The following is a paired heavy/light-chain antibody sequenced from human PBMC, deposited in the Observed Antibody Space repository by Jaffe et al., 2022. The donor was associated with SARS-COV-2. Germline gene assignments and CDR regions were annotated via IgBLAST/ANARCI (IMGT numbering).Light chain of an antibody. J-gene: IGLJ2*01. Sequence: QSALTQPASVSGSPGQSITISCTGTSSDVGGYDYVSWFQLHPGKAPKLMIYEVTDRPSGVSDRFSGSKSGNTASLTISGLQAEDEADYYCSSYTSSNTPHVLFGGGTKLTVL. CDR2: EVT. CDR3: SSYTSSNTPHVL. CDR1: SSDVGGYDY. V-gene: IGLV2-14*01.
Heavy chain of an antibody. Sequence: QVQLVESGGGVVPPGKSLRLSCAASGFTFSNYALHWVRQAPGKGLEWVAVISYDVNNTYYADSVKGRFTISRDNSMNTLYLQMNNLTAEDTAVYYCARERFLEWSTIDYWGQGTLVTVSS. V-gene: IGHV3-30-3*01. J-gene: IGHJ4*02. CDR3: ARERFLEWSTIDY. CDR2: ISYDVNNT. CDR1: GFTFSNYA. D-gene: IGHD3-3*01.